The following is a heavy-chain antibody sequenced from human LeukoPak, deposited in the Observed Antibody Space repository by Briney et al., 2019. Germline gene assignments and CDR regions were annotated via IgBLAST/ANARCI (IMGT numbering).Heavy chain of an antibody. CDR1: GFTFSSYG. D-gene: IGHD3-10*01. CDR3: AKRTVRGVIGGFDY. Sequence: PGGSLRLSCAASGFTFSSYGMSWVRQAPGKGLEWVSAISGSGGSTYYADSVKGRFTISRDNSKNTLYLQMNSLRAEDTAVYYCAKRTVRGVIGGFDYWGQGTLVTVSS. J-gene: IGHJ4*02. V-gene: IGHV3-23*01. CDR2: ISGSGGST.